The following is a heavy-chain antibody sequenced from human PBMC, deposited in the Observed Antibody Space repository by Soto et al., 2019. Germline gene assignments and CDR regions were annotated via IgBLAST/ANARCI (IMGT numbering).Heavy chain of an antibody. Sequence: QIILKESGPTLVKPTQTLTLTCSFSGFSLSSGGAGVGWIRQPPGKGLEWLALIYWSDEKRYSPSLKSRLTITKDTSKNQVVVLMTDMDPVDTATYYCAHRGYGNYPRDNWFDPWGQGTLVTVSS. CDR3: AHRGYGNYPRDNWFDP. V-gene: IGHV2-5*01. D-gene: IGHD4-17*01. CDR1: GFSLSSGGAG. CDR2: IYWSDEK. J-gene: IGHJ5*02.